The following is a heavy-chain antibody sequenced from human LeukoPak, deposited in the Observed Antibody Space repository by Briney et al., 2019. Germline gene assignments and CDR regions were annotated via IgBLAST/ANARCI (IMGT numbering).Heavy chain of an antibody. V-gene: IGHV3-23*01. CDR1: GITLSNYG. CDR2: ISGSGGGT. CDR3: AKRGVVIRVILVGFHKEAYYFDS. J-gene: IGHJ4*02. D-gene: IGHD3-22*01. Sequence: GGSLRLSCAVSGITLSNYGMSWVRQAPGKGLEWVAGISGSGGGTNYADSVKGRFTIPRDNPKNTLYLQMNSLGADDTAGYFCAKRGVVIRVILVGFHKEAYYFDSWGQGALVTVSS.